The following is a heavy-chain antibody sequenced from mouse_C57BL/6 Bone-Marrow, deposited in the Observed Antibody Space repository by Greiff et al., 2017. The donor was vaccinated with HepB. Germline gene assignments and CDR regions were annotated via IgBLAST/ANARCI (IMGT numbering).Heavy chain of an antibody. D-gene: IGHD3-2*02. CDR3: AKEHRLRFAY. Sequence: QVQLQQSGAELVMPGASVKLSCKASGYTFTSYWMHWVKQRPGQGLEWIGDIDPSDSYTNYNQKFKGKSTLTVDKSSSTAYMQLSSLTSEDSAVYYCAKEHRLRFAYWGQGTRVTVSA. CDR1: GYTFTSYW. J-gene: IGHJ3*01. CDR2: IDPSDSYT. V-gene: IGHV1-69*01.